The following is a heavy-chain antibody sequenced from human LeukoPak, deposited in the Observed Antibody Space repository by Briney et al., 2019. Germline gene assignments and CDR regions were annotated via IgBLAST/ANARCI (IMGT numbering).Heavy chain of an antibody. CDR2: IYYSGST. Sequence: PSETLSLTCTVSGGSISSSSYYWGWLRQPPGRGREWVGSIYYSGSTYYNPSLKSRVTISVDTSKNQFSLKLSSVTAADTAVYYCARHEYYYDSSGLSGFDYWGQGTLVTVSS. D-gene: IGHD3-22*01. V-gene: IGHV4-39*01. CDR3: ARHEYYYDSSGLSGFDY. CDR1: GGSISSSSYY. J-gene: IGHJ4*02.